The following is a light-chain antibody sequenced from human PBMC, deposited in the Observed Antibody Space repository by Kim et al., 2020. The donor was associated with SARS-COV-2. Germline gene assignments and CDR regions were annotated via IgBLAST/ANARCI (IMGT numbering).Light chain of an antibody. V-gene: IGKV1-39*01. CDR1: QSISSY. Sequence: ASVGDRVTITCRASQSISSYLNWYQQKPGKAPQLLIYAASTLKSGVPSRFSGSGSGTDFTLTISSLQPEDFATYYCQQSYSTPWTFGQGTKVDIK. CDR2: AAS. CDR3: QQSYSTPWT. J-gene: IGKJ1*01.